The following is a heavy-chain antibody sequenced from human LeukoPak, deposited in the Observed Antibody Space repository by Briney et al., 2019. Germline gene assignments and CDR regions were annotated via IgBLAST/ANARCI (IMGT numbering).Heavy chain of an antibody. V-gene: IGHV4-4*02. J-gene: IGHJ4*02. D-gene: IGHD6-19*01. CDR3: AMHSGWSGPDW. CDR1: GDSINKKW. Sequence: SETLSLTCAISGDSINKKWLSWVRQPPGRGLEWIGEIYHSGTTNYNPSLKSRVAISVDKSRNQFSLNLNSVTAADTAVYYCAMHSGWSGPDWWGQGSLVTVSS. CDR2: IYHSGTT.